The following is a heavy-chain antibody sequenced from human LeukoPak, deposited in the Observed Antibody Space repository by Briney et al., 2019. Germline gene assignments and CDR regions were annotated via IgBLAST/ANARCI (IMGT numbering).Heavy chain of an antibody. Sequence: GASVKVSCKASGYTFTGYYMHWVRQAPGQGLEWMGWINPNSGGTNYAQKFQGRVTMTRDTSISTAYMELSRLRSDDTAVYYCARGTRSYDILTGYWYWGQGTLVTVSS. J-gene: IGHJ4*02. CDR1: GYTFTGYY. CDR3: ARGTRSYDILTGYWY. V-gene: IGHV1-2*02. CDR2: INPNSGGT. D-gene: IGHD3-9*01.